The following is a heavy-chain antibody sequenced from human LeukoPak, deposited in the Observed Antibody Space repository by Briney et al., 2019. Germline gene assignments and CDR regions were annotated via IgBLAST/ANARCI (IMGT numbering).Heavy chain of an antibody. V-gene: IGHV3-48*04. CDR2: ISSSSSTI. CDR3: ARDQRTHTNLLLWFGESHLDY. J-gene: IGHJ4*02. D-gene: IGHD3-10*01. CDR1: GFTFSSYS. Sequence: PGGSLRLSCAASGFTFSSYSMNWVRQAPGKGLEWVSYISSSSSTIHYADSVKGRFTISRDNAKNSLYLQMNSLRAEDTAVYYCARDQRTHTNLLLWFGESHLDYWGQGTLVTVSS.